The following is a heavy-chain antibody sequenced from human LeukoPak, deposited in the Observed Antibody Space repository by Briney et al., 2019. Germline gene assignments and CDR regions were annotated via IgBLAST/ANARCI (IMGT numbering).Heavy chain of an antibody. Sequence: GGSLRLSCAVSGFTFSSYAMSWVRQAPGKGLGWVSALSGSGTTTYYADSVKGRFTISRDISKNTLYLQMNSLRAEDTAVYYCAKPISAASGTDFDYWGQGTLVTVSS. V-gene: IGHV3-23*01. CDR3: AKPISAASGTDFDY. D-gene: IGHD6-13*01. J-gene: IGHJ4*02. CDR2: LSGSGTTT. CDR1: GFTFSSYA.